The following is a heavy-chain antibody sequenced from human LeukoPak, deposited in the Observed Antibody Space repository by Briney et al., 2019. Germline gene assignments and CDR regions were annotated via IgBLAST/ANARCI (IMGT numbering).Heavy chain of an antibody. D-gene: IGHD5-24*01. CDR3: ARAGEMRYMDV. CDR2: IKGNGATT. CDR1: GFTFSDYY. Sequence: GGSLRLSCAASGFTFSDYYMSWIRQAPGKGLEWVSHIKGNGATTYYADSVRGRFTISRDNAKNSLFLQMNSLRVDDTATYYCARAGEMRYMDVWGKGTAVAVS. V-gene: IGHV3-11*01. J-gene: IGHJ6*03.